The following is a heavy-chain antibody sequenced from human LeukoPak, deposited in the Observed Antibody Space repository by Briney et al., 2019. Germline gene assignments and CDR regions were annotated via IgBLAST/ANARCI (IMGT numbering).Heavy chain of an antibody. CDR2: ISYTGST. V-gene: IGHV4-39*01. D-gene: IGHD2/OR15-2a*01. J-gene: IGHJ4*02. CDR1: GVSISGTIHY. Sequence: PSETLSHTYSVSGVSISGTIHYWGWIRLSPRKGLEWIGRISYTGSTYYNPSLRSRVSISVDPSKTQFSLNLHAVTAADTAVYFCARHFSEGVPPPSFDYRVQ. CDR3: ARHFSEGVPPPSFDY.